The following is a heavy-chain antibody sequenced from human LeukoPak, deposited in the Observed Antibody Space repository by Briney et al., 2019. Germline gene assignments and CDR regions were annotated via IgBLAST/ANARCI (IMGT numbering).Heavy chain of an antibody. Sequence: GGSLRLSCAASGFTFSSYAMSWVRQAPGKGLEWVSAISGSGGSTYYADSVKGRFTISRDNSKNTLYLQMNSLRAEDTAVYYCAKDLDCSSTSCSSDYWGQGTLVTVSS. D-gene: IGHD2-2*01. J-gene: IGHJ4*02. CDR1: GFTFSSYA. V-gene: IGHV3-23*01. CDR3: AKDLDCSSTSCSSDY. CDR2: ISGSGGST.